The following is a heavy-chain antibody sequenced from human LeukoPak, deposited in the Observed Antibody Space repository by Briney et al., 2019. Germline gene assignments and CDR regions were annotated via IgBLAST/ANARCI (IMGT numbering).Heavy chain of an antibody. CDR1: GYRFSTYW. V-gene: IGHV5-51*01. J-gene: IGHJ4*02. CDR3: ARRGGPPYCSGGLCYYDH. Sequence: GESLKISCKGSGYRFSTYWIGWVRQMPGKGLEWMGVIYPGDSDIRYRPSFQGQDTISADKSITTAYLQWSSLKASDTAMYYCARRGGPPYCSGGLCYYDHWGQGTLVTVSS. D-gene: IGHD2-15*01. CDR2: IYPGDSDI.